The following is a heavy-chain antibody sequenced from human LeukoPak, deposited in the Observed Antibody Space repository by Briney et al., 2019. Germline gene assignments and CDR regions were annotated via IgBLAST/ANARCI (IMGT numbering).Heavy chain of an antibody. CDR3: ARHGMVRGVIIRPRYYYYMDV. CDR1: GGSISSYY. D-gene: IGHD3-10*01. J-gene: IGHJ6*03. Sequence: SEALSLTCTVSGGSISSYYWSWIRQRPGKGLEWIGEINHSGSTNYNPSLKSRVTISVDTSKNQFSLKLGSVTAADTAVYYCARHGMVRGVIIRPRYYYYMDVWGKGTTVTISS. V-gene: IGHV4-34*01. CDR2: INHSGST.